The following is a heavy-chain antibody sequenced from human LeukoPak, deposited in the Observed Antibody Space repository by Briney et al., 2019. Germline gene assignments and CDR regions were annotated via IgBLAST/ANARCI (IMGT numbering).Heavy chain of an antibody. V-gene: IGHV4-4*07. CDR1: GGSIRSYY. CDR3: ARSPVIVGATWVYYFDY. CDR2: IFTSVST. Sequence: SETLSLTCTVSGGSIRSYYWSWIRQPAGKGREWIGRIFTSVSTNYNTSPKSRVTMPVDTSKNRFSLKLSSVTAADTAVYYCARSPVIVGATWVYYFDYWGQGTLVAVSS. J-gene: IGHJ4*02. D-gene: IGHD1-26*01.